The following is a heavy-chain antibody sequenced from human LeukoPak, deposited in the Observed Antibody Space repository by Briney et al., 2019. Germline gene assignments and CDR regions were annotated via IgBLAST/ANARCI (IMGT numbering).Heavy chain of an antibody. Sequence: TGGSLRLSCAASGFTFSSYEMNWVRQAPGKGLEWVSYISSSGSTIYYADSVKGRFTISRDTAKNTLYLQMNSLRAEDTAVYYCARDGRSGNFDKWGQGTLVRVSS. CDR1: GFTFSSYE. V-gene: IGHV3-48*03. CDR2: ISSSGSTI. J-gene: IGHJ4*02. D-gene: IGHD1-26*01. CDR3: ARDGRSGNFDK.